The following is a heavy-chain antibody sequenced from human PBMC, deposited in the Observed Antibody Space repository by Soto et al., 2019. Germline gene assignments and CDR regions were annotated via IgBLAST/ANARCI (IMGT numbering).Heavy chain of an antibody. CDR2: ISSSSSYI. CDR1: GFTFSSYS. D-gene: IGHD5-12*01. Sequence: EVQLVESGGGLVKPGGSLRLSCAASGFTFSSYSMNWVRQAPGKGLEWVSSISSSSSYIYYADSVKGRFTISRDNAKNSLYLQMNSLRAEDTAVYYCARVVRGYSGYGIVDPWGQGTLVTVSS. V-gene: IGHV3-21*01. CDR3: ARVVRGYSGYGIVDP. J-gene: IGHJ5*02.